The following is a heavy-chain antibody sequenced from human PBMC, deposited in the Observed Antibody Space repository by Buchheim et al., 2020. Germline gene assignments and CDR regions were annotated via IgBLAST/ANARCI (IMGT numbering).Heavy chain of an antibody. CDR3: ARGGGYCSGGSCYSYFDY. CDR1: GFTFSSYW. Sequence: EVQLVESGGGLVQPGGSLRLSCAASGFTFSSYWMHWVRQAPGKGLVWVSRINSDGSSTSYADSVKGRFTISRDNAKNTLYLQMNRLRAEDTAVYYCARGGGYCSGGSCYSYFDYWGQGTL. D-gene: IGHD2-15*01. CDR2: INSDGSST. V-gene: IGHV3-74*01. J-gene: IGHJ4*02.